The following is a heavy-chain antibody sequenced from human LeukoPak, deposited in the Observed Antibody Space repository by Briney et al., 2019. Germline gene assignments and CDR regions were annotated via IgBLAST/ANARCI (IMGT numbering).Heavy chain of an antibody. J-gene: IGHJ4*02. CDR3: ARRPGYLSNWYIDY. CDR1: GFTFSSYG. D-gene: IGHD4-11*01. V-gene: IGHV3-48*03. CDR2: ISSPGSDI. Sequence: PGGSLRLSCVASGFTFSSYGLSWVRQAPGKGLEWVSYISSPGSDIYYADSVKGRFTISRDNAKNSLYLQVKSLRAEDTAFYYCARRPGYLSNWYIDYWGQGTLVTVSS.